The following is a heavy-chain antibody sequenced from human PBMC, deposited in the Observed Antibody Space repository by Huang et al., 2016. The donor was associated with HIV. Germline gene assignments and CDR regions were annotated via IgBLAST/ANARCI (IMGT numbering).Heavy chain of an antibody. CDR1: GFTFSDFD. CDR3: ARESYDFWNGYFSEFYYYYYMDV. D-gene: IGHD3-3*01. Sequence: QVQLVESGGGLVKTGGSLRLSCEASGFTFSDFDMSWIRQAPGKGRGWVSVFGGVGSPLDYADSVKGRFTISRDNAENSLYLQISSLRVEDTAVYYCARESYDFWNGYFSEFYYYYYMDVWGKGTTVTVAS. J-gene: IGHJ6*03. V-gene: IGHV3-11*04. CDR2: FGGVGSPL.